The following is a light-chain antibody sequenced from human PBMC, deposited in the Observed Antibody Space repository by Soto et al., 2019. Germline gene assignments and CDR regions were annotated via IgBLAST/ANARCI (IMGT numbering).Light chain of an antibody. Sequence: QSALTQPASVSGSPGQSITISCTGTSSDVGSYNLVSWYQHHSGKAPKLMVYEGSKRPSGVSNRFSGSKSGNTASLTISGLQAEDEADYYCCSYAGSSTYVLGNGTKAPS. J-gene: IGLJ1*01. CDR1: SSDVGSYNL. CDR3: CSYAGSSTYV. CDR2: EGS. V-gene: IGLV2-23*01.